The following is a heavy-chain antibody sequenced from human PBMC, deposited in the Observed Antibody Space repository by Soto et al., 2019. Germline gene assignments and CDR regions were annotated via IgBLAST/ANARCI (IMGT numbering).Heavy chain of an antibody. V-gene: IGHV3-30-3*01. Sequence: TGGSLRLSCAASGFTFSSYAMHWVRQAPGKGLEWVAVISYDGSNKYYADSVKGRFTISRDNSKNTLYLQMNSLRAEDTAVYYCARSGIVVVPYYFDYWGQGTLVTVSS. D-gene: IGHD3-22*01. CDR3: ARSGIVVVPYYFDY. CDR2: ISYDGSNK. CDR1: GFTFSSYA. J-gene: IGHJ4*02.